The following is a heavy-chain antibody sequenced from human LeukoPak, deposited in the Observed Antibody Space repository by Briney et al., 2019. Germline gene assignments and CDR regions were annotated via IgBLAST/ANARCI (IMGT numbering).Heavy chain of an antibody. V-gene: IGHV1-18*04. CDR3: ARGLDAASGLANFDY. J-gene: IGHJ4*02. D-gene: IGHD1-1*01. CDR1: GYSFTGYF. CDR2: ISAYNGNT. Sequence: GASVKVSCKASGYSFTGYFIHWVRQAPGQGLEWMGWISAYNGNTNYAQKSEGRLSLTTDTATSTVYMELRNLTSDDTAVYFCARGLDAASGLANFDYWGQGTLITVSS.